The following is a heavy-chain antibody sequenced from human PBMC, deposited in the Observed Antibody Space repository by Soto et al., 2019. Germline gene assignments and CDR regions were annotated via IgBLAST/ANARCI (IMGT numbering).Heavy chain of an antibody. J-gene: IGHJ3*02. D-gene: IGHD2-15*01. CDR1: GFTFSSYS. Sequence: EVQLVESGGGLVKPGGSLRLSCAASGFTFSSYSMNWVRQAPGKGLEWVSSISRSSSYIYYADSVKGRFTISRDNAKNSLYLQRNSLRAEDTAVYYCASIQRGYDAFDIWGQGTMVTVSS. CDR2: ISRSSSYI. V-gene: IGHV3-21*01. CDR3: ASIQRGYDAFDI.